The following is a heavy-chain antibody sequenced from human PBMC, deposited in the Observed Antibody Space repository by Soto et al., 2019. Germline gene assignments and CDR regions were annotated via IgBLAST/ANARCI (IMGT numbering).Heavy chain of an antibody. CDR3: AKRGSGSYFDY. V-gene: IGHV3-23*01. J-gene: IGHJ4*02. D-gene: IGHD3-10*01. Sequence: EVQLLESGGGLVQPGGSLRLSCAASGFTFSSYAIRWVRQAPGKGLEWVSAISGSGGSTYYADSVKGRFTISRDNSKNTRYLQMNSLRAEDTAVYYCAKRGSGSYFDYWGQGTLVTVSS. CDR1: GFTFSSYA. CDR2: ISGSGGST.